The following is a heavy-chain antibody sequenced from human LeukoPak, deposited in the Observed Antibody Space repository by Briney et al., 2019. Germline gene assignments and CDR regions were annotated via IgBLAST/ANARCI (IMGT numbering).Heavy chain of an antibody. J-gene: IGHJ4*02. V-gene: IGHV1-24*01. Sequence: ASVKVSCEVSGYTLTELSMHWVRQAPGKGLEWMGGFAPEDGETIYAQKFQGRVTMTEDTSTDTAYMELSSLRSEDTAVYYCATARDLTYYFDYWGQGTLVTVSS. CDR2: FAPEDGET. CDR3: ATARDLTYYFDY. CDR1: GYTLTELS.